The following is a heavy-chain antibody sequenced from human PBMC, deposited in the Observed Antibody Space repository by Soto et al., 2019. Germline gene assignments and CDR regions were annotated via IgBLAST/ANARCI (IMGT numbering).Heavy chain of an antibody. CDR2: IFYTGSA. D-gene: IGHD1-26*01. CDR3: ARLKSTYSGSYYGGGFFDY. Sequence: QLQLQESGPGLVKPSETLSLTCNVSGESMSNTAYYWSWIRQTPGKGLEWIGSIFYTGSAYYNSCLKSLVTLSVDTSKNQFSLKLLSVAAADTAIYYCARLKSTYSGSYYGGGFFDYWGQGSLVTVSS. CDR1: GESMSNTAYY. V-gene: IGHV4-39*01. J-gene: IGHJ4*02.